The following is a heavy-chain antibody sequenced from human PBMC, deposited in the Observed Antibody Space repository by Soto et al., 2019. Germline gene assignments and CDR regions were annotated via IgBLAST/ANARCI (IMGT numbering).Heavy chain of an antibody. CDR3: AKAVVVAATPDYYYGMDV. J-gene: IGHJ6*02. CDR2: ISYDGSNK. D-gene: IGHD2-15*01. V-gene: IGHV3-30*18. Sequence: QVQLVESGGGVVQPGRSLRLSCAASGFTFSSYGMHWVRQAPGKGLEWVAVISYDGSNKYYADSVKGRFTISRDNSKNTLYLQMNSLRAEDTAVYYCAKAVVVAATPDYYYGMDVWGQGTTVTVSS. CDR1: GFTFSSYG.